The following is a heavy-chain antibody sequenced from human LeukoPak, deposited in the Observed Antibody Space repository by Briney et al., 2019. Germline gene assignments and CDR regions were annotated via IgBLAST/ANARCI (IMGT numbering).Heavy chain of an antibody. J-gene: IGHJ4*02. CDR1: GGSFSSSSYF. CDR3: ARYRKDSGTYAFDY. D-gene: IGHD3-10*01. Sequence: SETLSLTCTVSGGSFSSSSYFWGWTRQPPGKGLEWIASIYSSGTTYYNPSLKSRVTISVDTSKNQFSLKLSSVTAADTAVYYCARYRKDSGTYAFDYWGQGTLVSVSS. V-gene: IGHV4-39*01. CDR2: IYSSGTT.